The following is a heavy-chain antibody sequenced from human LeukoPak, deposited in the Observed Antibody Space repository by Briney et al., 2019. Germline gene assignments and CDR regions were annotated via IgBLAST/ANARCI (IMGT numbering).Heavy chain of an antibody. CDR2: MYHSGSS. J-gene: IGHJ4*02. V-gene: IGHV4-38-2*02. Sequence: SETLSLTCTVSGYSISSGFYWGWIRPPPGKGLEWIGSMYHSGSSYYNPSLKSRVTISLVTSKNQFSLKLSPVTAADTAVYYCARGRPYFDYWGQGTLVTVSS. CDR1: GYSISSGFY. CDR3: ARGRPYFDY.